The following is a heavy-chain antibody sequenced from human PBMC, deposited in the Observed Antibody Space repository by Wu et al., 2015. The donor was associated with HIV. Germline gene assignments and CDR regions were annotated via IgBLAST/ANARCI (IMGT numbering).Heavy chain of an antibody. CDR1: GYTFIHYG. V-gene: IGHV1-18*01. CDR2: VSPYNGNT. Sequence: QVQLVQSGAEVKKPGASVKVSCKASGYTFIHYGISWVRQAPGQGLEWMGWVSPYNGNTNYAQRYQGRVTMTTDTSTSTVYMELRSLRSDDTAVYYCARADSTIFGVVIKGVHYYMDAWGKGTTVTVSS. J-gene: IGHJ6*03. D-gene: IGHD3-3*01. CDR3: ARADSTIFGVVIKGVHYYMDA.